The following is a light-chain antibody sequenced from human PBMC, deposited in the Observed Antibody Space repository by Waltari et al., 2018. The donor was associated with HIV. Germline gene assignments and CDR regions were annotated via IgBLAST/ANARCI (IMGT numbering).Light chain of an antibody. Sequence: QSVLTQPPSVSGAPGQRVTISCTGSSSNIGAAYDLHWSQHLPGTAPKLLIYANTHRPSGVPDRFSGSKSGTSASLAITGLQAEDEAEYYCQSYDSSLSGYVVFGGGTKLTVL. V-gene: IGLV1-40*01. J-gene: IGLJ2*01. CDR1: SSNIGAAYD. CDR2: ANT. CDR3: QSYDSSLSGYVV.